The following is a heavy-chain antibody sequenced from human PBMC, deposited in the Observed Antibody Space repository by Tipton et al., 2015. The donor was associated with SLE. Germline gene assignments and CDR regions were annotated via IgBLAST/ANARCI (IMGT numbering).Heavy chain of an antibody. CDR2: IKQDGSER. CDR3: ARGAPKTVVATYYYMGV. CDR1: GCTFSGSW. V-gene: IGHV3-7*01. Sequence: SLRLSCAAEGCTFSGSWMNWVRQAPGKGLEWVANIKQDGSERYYVDSVKGRFTISRDNSKNTLYLQMNSLRAEDTAVYYCARGAPKTVVATYYYMGVWGKGTTVTVSS. J-gene: IGHJ6*03. D-gene: IGHD2-2*01.